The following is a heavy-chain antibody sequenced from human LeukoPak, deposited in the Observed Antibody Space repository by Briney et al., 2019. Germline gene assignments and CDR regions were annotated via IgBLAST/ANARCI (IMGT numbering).Heavy chain of an antibody. D-gene: IGHD6-19*01. Sequence: ASVKVSCKASGYTFTDYYMHWVRQAPGQGLEWMGWIKPNSGGTNYAQKFQGRVSMTRDTSISTAYMELSRLRSDDTAVYYCARGEWAVAGTYCFDYWGQGTLVTVSS. CDR3: ARGEWAVAGTYCFDY. J-gene: IGHJ4*02. CDR2: IKPNSGGT. CDR1: GYTFTDYY. V-gene: IGHV1-2*02.